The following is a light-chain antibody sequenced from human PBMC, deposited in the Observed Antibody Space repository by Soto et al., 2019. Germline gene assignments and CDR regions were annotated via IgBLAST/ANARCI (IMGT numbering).Light chain of an antibody. V-gene: IGKV3-15*01. Sequence: EIVMTQSPATLSVSPGGRATLSCRASQTISGTLAWYQQRPGQAPRLLIYGASTRATGIPARFSGSGSGTEFTLTISSLQSEDFAVYYCQQYNSWPPITFGQGTRLEIK. CDR1: QTISGT. CDR3: QQYNSWPPIT. CDR2: GAS. J-gene: IGKJ5*01.